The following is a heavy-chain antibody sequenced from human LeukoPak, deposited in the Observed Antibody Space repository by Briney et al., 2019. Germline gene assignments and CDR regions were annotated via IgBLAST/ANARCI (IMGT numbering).Heavy chain of an antibody. V-gene: IGHV3-21*01. J-gene: IGHJ5*02. D-gene: IGHD4-17*01. CDR2: ISSSSSYI. CDR3: XXXYGDYVGFYWFDP. Sequence: GGSLRLSCAASGFTFSSYSMNWDRQAPGKGLEWVSSISSSSSYIYYADSVKGRFTISRDNAKNSLYLQMNSLRAEDTAVYYXXXXYGDYVGFYWFDPWGQGTLVTVSS. CDR1: GFTFSSYS.